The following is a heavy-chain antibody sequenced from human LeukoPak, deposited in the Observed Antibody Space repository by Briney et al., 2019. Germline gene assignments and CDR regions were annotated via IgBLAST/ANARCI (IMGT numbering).Heavy chain of an antibody. V-gene: IGHV3-7*01. D-gene: IGHD3-16*01. CDR3: ARDGGTDWYDP. J-gene: IGHJ5*02. CDR1: GFTISGYL. CDR2: IKQDGSEK. Sequence: GGSLRLSCAASGFTISGYLMTWVRQAPGKGLEWVANIKQDGSEKTYVDSVKGRFTISRDNAKNSIYLQMNSLRVEDTAIYYCARDGGTDWYDPWGQGTLVSVSS.